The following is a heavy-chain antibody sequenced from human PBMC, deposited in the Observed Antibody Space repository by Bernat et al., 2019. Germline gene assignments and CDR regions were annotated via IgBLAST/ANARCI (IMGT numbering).Heavy chain of an antibody. CDR1: GFTFSNAW. V-gene: IGHV3-15*01. J-gene: IGHJ6*02. CDR2: IKSKTDGGTT. D-gene: IGHD1-26*01. CDR3: TTAPYSGSYYGYYYGMDV. Sequence: EVQLVESGGGLVKPGGSLRLSCAASGFTFSNAWMSWVRQAPGKGLEWVGRIKSKTDGGTTDYGAPVKGRFTISRDDSKNTLYLQMNSLKTEDTAVYYCTTAPYSGSYYGYYYGMDVWGQGTTVTVSS.